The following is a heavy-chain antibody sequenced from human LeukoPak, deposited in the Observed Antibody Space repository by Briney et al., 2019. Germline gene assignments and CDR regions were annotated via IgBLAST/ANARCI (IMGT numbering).Heavy chain of an antibody. CDR1: GYTFTSYY. D-gene: IGHD2-2*02. V-gene: IGHV1-46*01. J-gene: IGHJ1*01. CDR2: INPSGGST. CDR3: ASPGYCSSTSCYRSGFQH. Sequence: ASVKVSCKASGYTFTSYYMRWVRQAPGQGLEWMGIINPSGGSTSYAQKFQGRVTMTRDTSTSTVYMELSSLRSEDTAVYYCASPGYCSSTSCYRSGFQHWGQGTLVTVSS.